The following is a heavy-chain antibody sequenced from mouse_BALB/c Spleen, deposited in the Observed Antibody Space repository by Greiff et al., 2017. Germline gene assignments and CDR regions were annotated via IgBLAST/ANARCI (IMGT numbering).Heavy chain of an antibody. V-gene: IGHV2-3*01. CDR2: IWGDGST. CDR3: ANGGNYGRILRFAY. CDR1: GFSLTSYG. J-gene: IGHJ3*01. Sequence: QVQLKESGPGLVAPSQSLSISCTASGFSLTSYGVSWVRQPPGKGLEWLGVIWGDGSTNYHSAHISRLSISKDNSKRQVFLKLNSLQTDDTATYYCANGGNYGRILRFAYWGQGTLVTVSA. D-gene: IGHD1-1*01.